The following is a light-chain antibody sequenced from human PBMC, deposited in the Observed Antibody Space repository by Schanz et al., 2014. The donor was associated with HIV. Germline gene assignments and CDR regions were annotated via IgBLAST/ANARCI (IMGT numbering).Light chain of an antibody. J-gene: IGKJ2*01. Sequence: DIQLSQAPSFLSAAGGDRVTVTCRASQDISTYLAWYQQKPGKAPNLLIYAASTLHTGVPLRFSGSGSGTDFTLTINGLQPDDFATYYCQQLNSFPYTFGQGTMLEI. CDR2: AAS. CDR3: QQLNSFPYT. V-gene: IGKV1-9*01. CDR1: QDISTY.